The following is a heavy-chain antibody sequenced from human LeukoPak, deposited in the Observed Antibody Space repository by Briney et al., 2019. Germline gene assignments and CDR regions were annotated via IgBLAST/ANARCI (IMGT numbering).Heavy chain of an antibody. CDR3: ARDSDYDLKFDP. D-gene: IGHD3-3*01. Sequence: PETLSLTCTVSGGSISSYYWGWIRQPPGKGLEWIGYIYTSGSTNYNPSLKSRVTISVDTSKNQFSLKLSSVTAADTAVYYCARDSDYDLKFDPWGQGTLVTVSS. CDR1: GGSISSYY. J-gene: IGHJ5*02. V-gene: IGHV4-4*09. CDR2: IYTSGST.